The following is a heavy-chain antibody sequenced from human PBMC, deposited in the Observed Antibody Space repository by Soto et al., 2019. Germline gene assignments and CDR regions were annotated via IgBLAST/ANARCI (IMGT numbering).Heavy chain of an antibody. Sequence: QVQLQQSGPGLVKPSETLSLTCNVSGGSISRYFWSWIRQPPGKGLEWIGHNSYTGSTYYNPSLKIPATLSRASSKGQFSLQLTSGLAADKAVYYGARVNCPGAACRSRNALDMWGQGTRVTVSS. V-gene: IGHV4-59*01. CDR3: ARVNCPGAACRSRNALDM. CDR2: NSYTGST. CDR1: GGSISRYF. J-gene: IGHJ3*02. D-gene: IGHD2-8*02.